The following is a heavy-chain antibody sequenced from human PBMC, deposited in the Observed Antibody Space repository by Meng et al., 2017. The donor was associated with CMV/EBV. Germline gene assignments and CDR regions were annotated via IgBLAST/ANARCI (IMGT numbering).Heavy chain of an antibody. J-gene: IGHJ5*02. V-gene: IGHV3-73*01. Sequence: GESLKISCAASGFTFSGSAMHWVRQASGKGLGWVGRIRSKANSYATAYAASVKGRFTISRDDSKNTAYLQMNSLKTEDTAVYYCTSRYFSSSWYWFDPGGQGTLVTVSS. D-gene: IGHD6-13*01. CDR2: IRSKANSYAT. CDR3: TSRYFSSSWYWFDP. CDR1: GFTFSGSA.